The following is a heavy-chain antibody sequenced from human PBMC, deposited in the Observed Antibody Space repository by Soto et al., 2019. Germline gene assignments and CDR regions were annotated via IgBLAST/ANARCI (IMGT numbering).Heavy chain of an antibody. V-gene: IGHV3-23*01. CDR1: GFTFSSYA. Sequence: LRLSCAASGFTFSSYAMSWVRQAPGKGLEWVSVISGSDDSTYYADSVKGRFTISRDNSKNTLYLQMNSLRAEDTAVYYCAKRSSSSTFDHWGQGTLVTVSS. J-gene: IGHJ4*02. D-gene: IGHD6-6*01. CDR3: AKRSSSSTFDH. CDR2: ISGSDDST.